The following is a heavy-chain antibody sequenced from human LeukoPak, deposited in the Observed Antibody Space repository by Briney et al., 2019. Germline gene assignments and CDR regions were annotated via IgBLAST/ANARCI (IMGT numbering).Heavy chain of an antibody. V-gene: IGHV4-59*08. J-gene: IGHJ3*02. CDR1: GGSISSYY. CDR3: ARHGSGAFGFDI. D-gene: IGHD3-10*01. CDR2: TYSSGST. Sequence: LETLCLTCTVSGGSISSYYWSWIRQPPGKGLEWIGYTYSSGSTNYNPSLKSRVTISADMSKNQFSLKLSSVAAADTAVYYCARHGSGAFGFDIWGQVAQGTVSS.